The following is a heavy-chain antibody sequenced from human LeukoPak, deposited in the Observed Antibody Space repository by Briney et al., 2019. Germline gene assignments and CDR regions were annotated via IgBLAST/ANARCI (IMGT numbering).Heavy chain of an antibody. D-gene: IGHD3-22*01. V-gene: IGHV3-64*04. CDR2: ISSNGGST. Sequence: PGGSLRLSCSASGFTFNSYVMHWVRQAPGKGLEYVSAISSNGGSTYYADSVKGRFTISRDNAKNSLYLQMNSLRAEDTAVYYCARDHYYDSSGYYYGPWYYYGMDVWGQGTTVTVSS. J-gene: IGHJ6*02. CDR1: GFTFNSYV. CDR3: ARDHYYDSSGYYYGPWYYYGMDV.